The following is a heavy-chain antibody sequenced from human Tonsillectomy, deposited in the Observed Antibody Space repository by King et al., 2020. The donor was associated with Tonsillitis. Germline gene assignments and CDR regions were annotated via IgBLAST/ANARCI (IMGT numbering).Heavy chain of an antibody. Sequence: LQLQESGPGLVKPSETLSLTCTVSGESVSSNSYYWTWIRQPPGKGLEWIGYIYNSGSTDYNPSLKSRVAISVDTSKNQFSLKLSSVTAADTAVFYCARVFAGVFEQWGQGILVTVSS. CDR1: GESVSSNSYY. CDR3: ARVFAGVFEQ. V-gene: IGHV4-61*01. J-gene: IGHJ5*02. CDR2: IYNSGST.